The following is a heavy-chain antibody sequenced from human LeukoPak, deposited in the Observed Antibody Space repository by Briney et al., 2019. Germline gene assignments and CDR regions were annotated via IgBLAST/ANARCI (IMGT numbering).Heavy chain of an antibody. CDR1: GFTFDDYA. J-gene: IGHJ4*02. CDR3: ARDYKGSSGY. V-gene: IGHV3-9*01. CDR2: ISWSSGSI. D-gene: IGHD3-22*01. Sequence: GGSLRLSCAASGFTFDDYAMHWVRQAPGKGLEWVSSISWSSGSINYADSVKGRFTISRDNAKNSLYLQMNSLRAEDTAVYYCARDYKGSSGYWGQGTLVTVSS.